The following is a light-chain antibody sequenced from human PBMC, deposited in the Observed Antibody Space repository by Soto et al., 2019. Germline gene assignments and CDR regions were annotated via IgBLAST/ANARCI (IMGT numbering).Light chain of an antibody. Sequence: QSALTQPRSVSGSPGQSVTISCTGTSSDVGGYNYVSWYQQHPGKAPKLMIYDVSKRPSGVPVRFSGSKSGNTASLTISGLQAEDEADYYCCSYAGSYVFGTGTKLTVL. V-gene: IGLV2-11*01. CDR3: CSYAGSYV. J-gene: IGLJ1*01. CDR2: DVS. CDR1: SSDVGGYNY.